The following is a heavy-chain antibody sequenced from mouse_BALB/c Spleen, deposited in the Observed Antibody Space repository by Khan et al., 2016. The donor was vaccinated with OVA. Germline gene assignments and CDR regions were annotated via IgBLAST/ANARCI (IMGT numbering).Heavy chain of an antibody. CDR2: ISNGGSYT. CDR1: GFTFSSYC. J-gene: IGHJ3*01. V-gene: IGHV5-6*01. Sequence: EVELVESGGDLVKPGGSLNLSCEASGFTFSSYCMSWLRQTPDKRLVWVATISNGGSYTYFPACVKGRLSISRDNAKNTLYLQMSSLKSEDTAMXYSARHRFTTPAAWFAYWGQGTLVTVFA. D-gene: IGHD1-1*01. CDR3: ARHRFTTPAAWFAY.